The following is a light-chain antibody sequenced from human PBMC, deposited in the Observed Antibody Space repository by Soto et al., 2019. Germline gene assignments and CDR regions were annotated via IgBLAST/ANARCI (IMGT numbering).Light chain of an antibody. J-gene: IGKJ1*01. CDR2: DAS. Sequence: EIVLTQSPATLSLSPGERASLSCRASQYVSSYLAWYQQKPGQAPRLLIYDASNRATGIPARFSGSGSGTDFTLTISSLEPEDFAVYYCQHYTSYSEAFGQGTKVELK. CDR1: QYVSSY. CDR3: QHYTSYSEA. V-gene: IGKV3-11*01.